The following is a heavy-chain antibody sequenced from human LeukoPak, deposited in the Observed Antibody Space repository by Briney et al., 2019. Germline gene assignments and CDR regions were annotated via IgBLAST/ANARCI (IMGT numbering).Heavy chain of an antibody. D-gene: IGHD1-1*01. CDR2: ISGSGGTT. CDR1: GFIFSTCA. V-gene: IGHV3-23*01. CDR3: ANSERSNWNYYFDY. J-gene: IGHJ4*02. Sequence: GGSLRLSCAASGFIFSTCAMNWVRQAPGKGLEWVSAISGSGGTTSYADSVKGRFTISRDNSKNTLYLQMNSLRAEDTAVYYCANSERSNWNYYFDYWGQGTLVTVSS.